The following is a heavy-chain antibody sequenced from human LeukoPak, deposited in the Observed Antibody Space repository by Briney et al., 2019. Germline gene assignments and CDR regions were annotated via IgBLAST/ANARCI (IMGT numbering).Heavy chain of an antibody. CDR2: ISSSSSYI. V-gene: IGHV3-21*01. CDR3: ARDRGQQLGGNWFDP. D-gene: IGHD6-13*01. Sequence: GGSLRLSCAASGFPFSTYTMNWVRQAPGKGLEWVSSISSSSSYIYYADSMKGRFTISRDNAKNSLYLQMNNLRAEDTAVYYCARDRGQQLGGNWFDPWGQGTLVTVSS. CDR1: GFPFSTYT. J-gene: IGHJ5*02.